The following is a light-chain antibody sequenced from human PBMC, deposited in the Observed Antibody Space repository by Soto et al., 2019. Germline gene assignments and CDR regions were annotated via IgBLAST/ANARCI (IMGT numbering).Light chain of an antibody. V-gene: IGKV3D-20*01. CDR2: DAS. CDR3: QQYGSSPTYT. Sequence: EIVLTQSPATLSLSPGERATLSCGASQSVSSSYLAWYQQKPGLAPRLLIYDASSRATAIPDRFSGSGSGTDFTLTISRLEPEDFAVYYCQQYGSSPTYTFGQGTKLEIK. J-gene: IGKJ2*01. CDR1: QSVSSSY.